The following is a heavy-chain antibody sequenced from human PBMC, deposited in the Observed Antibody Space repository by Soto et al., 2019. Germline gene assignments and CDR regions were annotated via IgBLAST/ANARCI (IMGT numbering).Heavy chain of an antibody. CDR3: ARDARYGDYPLVY. J-gene: IGHJ4*02. D-gene: IGHD4-17*01. CDR2: INHSGST. V-gene: IGHV4-34*01. CDR1: GGSFSGYY. Sequence: QVQLQQWGAGLLKPSETLSLTCAVYGGSFSGYYWSWIRQPPGKGLEWIGEINHSGSTNYNPSLKSRVTISVDTSKNQFSLKLSSVTAADTAVYYCARDARYGDYPLVYWGQGTLVTVSS.